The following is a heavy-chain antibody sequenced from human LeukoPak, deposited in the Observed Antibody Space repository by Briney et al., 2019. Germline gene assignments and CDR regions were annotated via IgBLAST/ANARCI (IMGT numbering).Heavy chain of an antibody. CDR3: AKDISWGSYIS. V-gene: IGHV3-23*01. CDR1: GFTVSDYS. J-gene: IGHJ4*02. D-gene: IGHD3-16*01. CDR2: ISGSGSYT. Sequence: GGSLRLSCAASGFTVSDYSMSWVRQAPGKGLEWVSAISGSGSYTDYADSVKGRFTISKDNSKNTLYMRMSSLRAEDTAVYYCAKDISWGSYISWGQGTLVTVSS.